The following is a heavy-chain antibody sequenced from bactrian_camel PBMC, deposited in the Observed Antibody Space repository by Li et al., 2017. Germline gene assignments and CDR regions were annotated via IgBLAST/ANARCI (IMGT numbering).Heavy chain of an antibody. J-gene: IGHJ6*01. Sequence: VQLVEFGGGLVQPGGSLRLSCAASGFAFSSYVMNWVRQAPGKEHEGVAGIDSDGTTSYADSVKGRFTISQDNAKNTMYLQMNSLKTEDTAMYYCPKPVDGGRWSDFDYWGQGTQVTVS. CDR2: IDSDGTT. D-gene: IGHD6*01. V-gene: IGHV3S42*01. CDR1: GFAFSSYV. CDR3: PKPVDGGRWSDFDY.